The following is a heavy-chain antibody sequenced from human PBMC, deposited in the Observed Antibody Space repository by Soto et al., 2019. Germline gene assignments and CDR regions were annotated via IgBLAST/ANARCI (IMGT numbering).Heavy chain of an antibody. V-gene: IGHV1-8*01. Sequence: QVQVVQSGAEVKKPGASVKVSCKASGYTFTSYDIHWVRQATGQGLEWMGWMTPYSGNIGYAQKFQGRVTMTRNTSISTAYMELSSLRSEDTAIYYCARVFTVRRGSGSDYWGQGTLVTVSS. J-gene: IGHJ4*02. CDR2: MTPYSGNI. D-gene: IGHD1-26*01. CDR3: ARVFTVRRGSGSDY. CDR1: GYTFTSYD.